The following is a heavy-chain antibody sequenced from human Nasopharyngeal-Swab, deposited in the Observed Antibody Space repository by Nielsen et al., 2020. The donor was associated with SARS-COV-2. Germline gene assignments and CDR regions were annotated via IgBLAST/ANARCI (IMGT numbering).Heavy chain of an antibody. CDR2: ISSSSSYI. J-gene: IGHJ4*02. Sequence: WIRQPPGKGLEWVSSISSSSSYIYYADSVKGRFTISRDNSKKTLYLQMNSLRAEDTAVYYCARDGSYSSGYFDYWGQGTLVTVSS. V-gene: IGHV3-21*04. CDR3: ARDGSYSSGYFDY. D-gene: IGHD6-19*01.